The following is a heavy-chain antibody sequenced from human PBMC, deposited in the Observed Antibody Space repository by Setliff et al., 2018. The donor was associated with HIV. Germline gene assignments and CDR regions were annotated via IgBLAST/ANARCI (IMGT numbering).Heavy chain of an antibody. D-gene: IGHD1-26*01. CDR3: ATWRGVGATA. V-gene: IGHV4-34*01. Sequence: PSETLSLTCAVYGGSLSGYYWSWIRQSPGKGLEWIGEINQRGSTNYNPSFKSRVTISPDTSKNQFSLKMNSLTAADTAVYYCATWRGVGATAWGQGTRVTVSS. CDR1: GGSLSGYY. J-gene: IGHJ4*02. CDR2: INQRGST.